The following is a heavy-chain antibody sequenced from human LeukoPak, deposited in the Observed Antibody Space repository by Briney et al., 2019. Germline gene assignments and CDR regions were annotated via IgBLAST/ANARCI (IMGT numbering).Heavy chain of an antibody. V-gene: IGHV1-69*01. J-gene: IGHJ4*02. CDR1: GGTFSSYA. Sequence: SVKVSCKASGGTFSSYAISWVRRAPGQGLEWMGGIIPIFGTANYAQKFQGRVTITADESTSTAYMELSSLRSEDTAVYYCARGLSRGVIPYYFDYWGQGTLVTVSS. CDR3: ARGLSRGVIPYYFDY. CDR2: IIPIFGTA. D-gene: IGHD2/OR15-2a*01.